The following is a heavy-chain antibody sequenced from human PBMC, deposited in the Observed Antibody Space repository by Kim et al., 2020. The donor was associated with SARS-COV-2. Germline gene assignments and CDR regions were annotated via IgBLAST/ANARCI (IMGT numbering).Heavy chain of an antibody. CDR2: ISAYNGNT. J-gene: IGHJ4*02. CDR1: GYTFTSYG. D-gene: IGHD3-3*01. CDR3: ARDYDFWSGYYGPSGY. Sequence: ASVKVSCKASGYTFTSYGISWVRQAPGQGLEWMGWISAYNGNTNYAQKLQGRVTMTTDTSTSTAYMELRSLRSDDTAVYYCARDYDFWSGYYGPSGYWGQGTLVTVSS. V-gene: IGHV1-18*01.